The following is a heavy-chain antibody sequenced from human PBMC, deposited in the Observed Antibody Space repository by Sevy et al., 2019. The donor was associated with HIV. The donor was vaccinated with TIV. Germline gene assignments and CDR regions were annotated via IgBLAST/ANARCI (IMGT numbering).Heavy chain of an antibody. CDR3: ARVYSVSNPEFNLGDYFDS. CDR1: GFSFSSYA. Sequence: GGSLRLSCAASGFSFSSYAMHWVRQAPGKGLEWIAVISYNGNKKYHADSVKGRLTLSRDNSKNTVFLQMNSLRVEDTAVYYCARVYSVSNPEFNLGDYFDSWGQGTLVTVSS. V-gene: IGHV3-30-3*01. J-gene: IGHJ4*02. D-gene: IGHD2-21*01. CDR2: ISYNGNKK.